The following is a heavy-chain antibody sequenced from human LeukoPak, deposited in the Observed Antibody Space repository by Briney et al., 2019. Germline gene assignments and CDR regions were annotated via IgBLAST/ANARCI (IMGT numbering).Heavy chain of an antibody. Sequence: GGSLRLSCAASGFTVSSNHMSWVRQAPGKGLEWVSVIYSGGSTDYADSVKGRFTISRDNSKNTLYLQMNSLRAEDTAVYYCAKDQSRGDTAMVPYYFDYWGQGTLVTVSS. CDR3: AKDQSRGDTAMVPYYFDY. D-gene: IGHD5-18*01. CDR2: IYSGGST. CDR1: GFTVSSNH. V-gene: IGHV3-53*01. J-gene: IGHJ4*02.